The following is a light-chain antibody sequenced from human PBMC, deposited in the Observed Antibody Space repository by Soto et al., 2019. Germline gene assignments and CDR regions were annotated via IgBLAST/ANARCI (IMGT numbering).Light chain of an antibody. V-gene: IGLV1-40*01. CDR2: GNT. CDR1: SSNIGAGYD. J-gene: IGLJ2*01. Sequence: SVLTQPPSVSGAPGQRVTISCTGSSSNIGAGYDVHWYQQFPGTTPKFLIYGNTNRPSGVPDQFSASKSGTSASLDITGLQAEDEAEYFCQSYDSSLTVVFGGGTQLTVL. CDR3: QSYDSSLTVV.